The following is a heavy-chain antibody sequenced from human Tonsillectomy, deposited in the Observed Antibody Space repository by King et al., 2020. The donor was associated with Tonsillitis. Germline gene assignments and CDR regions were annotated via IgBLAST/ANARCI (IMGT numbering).Heavy chain of an antibody. V-gene: IGHV3-53*04. J-gene: IGHJ6*03. CDR1: GFTVSTNY. Sequence: VQLVESGGGLVQPGGSLRLSCAASGFTVSTNYMSWVRQAPGKGLEWVSVIYSGGRTYSADSVKGRFIISRHDSKNTLYLQMDSLRAEDTAVYYCARGREEWLDYFYFYMDVWGKGTTVTVSS. CDR2: IYSGGRT. CDR3: ARGREEWLDYFYFYMDV. D-gene: IGHD6-19*01.